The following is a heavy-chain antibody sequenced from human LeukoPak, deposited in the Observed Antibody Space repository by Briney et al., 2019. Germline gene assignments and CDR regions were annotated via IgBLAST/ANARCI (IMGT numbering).Heavy chain of an antibody. Sequence: GGSLRLSCAASGFTFSTYTMNWVRQAPGKGLEWVSYISSSSSAIFYADSVKGRFTISRDNAKNSLYQQMNSLRDEDTAVYFCARDPGDYWGQGTLVTVSS. D-gene: IGHD3-10*01. CDR1: GFTFSTYT. V-gene: IGHV3-48*02. CDR3: ARDPGDY. CDR2: ISSSSSAI. J-gene: IGHJ4*02.